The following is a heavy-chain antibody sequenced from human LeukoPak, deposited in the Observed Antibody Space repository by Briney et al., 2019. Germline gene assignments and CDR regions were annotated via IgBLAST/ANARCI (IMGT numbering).Heavy chain of an antibody. Sequence: GGSLRLSCAASGFTFSSYAMSWVRQAPGEGLEWASAISGSGGSTYYADSVKGRFTISRDNSKNTLYLQMNSLRAEDTAVYYCAKDGGSSSWYDYYYYGMDVWGQGTTVTVSS. CDR3: AKDGGSSSWYDYYYYGMDV. V-gene: IGHV3-23*01. CDR1: GFTFSSYA. D-gene: IGHD6-13*01. J-gene: IGHJ6*02. CDR2: ISGSGGST.